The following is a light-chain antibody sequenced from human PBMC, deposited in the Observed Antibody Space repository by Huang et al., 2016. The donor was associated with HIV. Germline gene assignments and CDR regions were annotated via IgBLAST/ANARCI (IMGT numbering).Light chain of an antibody. CDR1: QNIDIY. J-gene: IGKJ2*01. CDR3: QQSYSMFRT. Sequence: EIQMPQSPSSLSASVGDTVTITCRASQNIDIYLNWYQQRPGKAPKLLIYTASSFQTGVPSRFRGSGSGTDLTLTIDSLQPEDFATYYCQQSYSMFRTFGQGTKLDFK. V-gene: IGKV1-39*01. CDR2: TAS.